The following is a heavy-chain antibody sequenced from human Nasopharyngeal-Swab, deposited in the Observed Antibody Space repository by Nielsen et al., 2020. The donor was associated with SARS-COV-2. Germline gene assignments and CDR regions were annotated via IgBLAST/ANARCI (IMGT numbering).Heavy chain of an antibody. Sequence: GESLKISCAASGFTFKSYAMSWVRQAPGKGLEWVSVISGSGATTYHADSVWGRFSISRDTSKNTVYLQMNSLRADDTALYFCTRGLTGHIVQWNPSPYWGQGTLVTVSS. CDR3: TRGLTGHIVQWNPSPY. CDR2: ISGSGATT. CDR1: GFTFKSYA. D-gene: IGHD1-14*01. J-gene: IGHJ4*02. V-gene: IGHV3-23*01.